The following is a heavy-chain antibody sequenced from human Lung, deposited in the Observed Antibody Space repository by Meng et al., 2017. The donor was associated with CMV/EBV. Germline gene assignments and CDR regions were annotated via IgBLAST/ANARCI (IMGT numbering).Heavy chain of an antibody. CDR3: AKGSAADCDYYFDS. D-gene: IGHD2-21*02. CDR2: ISWDGGST. V-gene: IGHV3-43*01. J-gene: IGHJ4*02. Sequence: SCAASGFTFDDYTMHWVRQAPGKGLEWVSLISWDGGSTYYADSGKGRFTISRDNSNNTLYVHMNSLRTEDTAFYCCAKGSAADCDYYFDSWGQGTXVTVSS. CDR1: GFTFDDYT.